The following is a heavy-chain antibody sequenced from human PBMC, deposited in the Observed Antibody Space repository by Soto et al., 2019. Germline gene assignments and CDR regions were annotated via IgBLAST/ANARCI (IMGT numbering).Heavy chain of an antibody. J-gene: IGHJ4*02. CDR2: IYYSGST. CDR3: ARTTYYDFLSGYQYYFDY. Sequence: PSETLSLTCTVSGGSISSYYWSWIRQPPGKGLEWIGYIYYSGSTNYNPSLKSRVTISVDTSKNQFSLKLSSVTAADTAVYYCARTTYYDFLSGYQYYFDYWGQGILVTVSS. D-gene: IGHD3-3*01. CDR1: GGSISSYY. V-gene: IGHV4-59*08.